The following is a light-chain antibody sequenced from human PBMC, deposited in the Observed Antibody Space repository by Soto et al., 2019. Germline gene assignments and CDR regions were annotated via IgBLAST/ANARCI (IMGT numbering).Light chain of an antibody. CDR2: GAS. Sequence: IVLTQSPATLSLSPGERATLSCRASQSVSINLAWYQQKPGQAPRLLLYGASTRAPGFPARFSASGSGTELTLTINSLQSEDSAVYYCQQYNSWPPVTFGGGTRLEIK. CDR3: QQYNSWPPVT. V-gene: IGKV3-15*01. J-gene: IGKJ5*01. CDR1: QSVSIN.